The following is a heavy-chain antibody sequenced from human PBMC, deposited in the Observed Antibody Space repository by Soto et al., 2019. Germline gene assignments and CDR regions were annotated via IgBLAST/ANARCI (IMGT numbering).Heavy chain of an antibody. CDR2: ISGSGGST. CDR1: GFTFSSYA. CDR3: AKDRLQDYDFWSGYYPTDY. Sequence: PGGSLRLSCAASGFTFSSYAMSWVRQAPGKGLEWVSAISGSGGSTYYADSVKGRFTISRDNSKNTLYLQMNSLRAEDTAVYYCAKDRLQDYDFWSGYYPTDYWGQGTLVTVSS. V-gene: IGHV3-23*01. J-gene: IGHJ4*02. D-gene: IGHD3-3*01.